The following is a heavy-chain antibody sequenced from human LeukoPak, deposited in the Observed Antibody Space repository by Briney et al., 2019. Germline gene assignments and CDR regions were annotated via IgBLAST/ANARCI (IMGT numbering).Heavy chain of an antibody. V-gene: IGHV3-21*01. CDR2: ISGDSNYI. Sequence: GGSLRLSCAASGYTFLTYSMNWVRQAPGKGLEWVSSISGDSNYIYYADSVKGRFTISRDNAKNSLYLQMNSLRAEDTAVYYCARDTGSNYFNDYGDFDYWGQGTLVTVSS. CDR1: GYTFLTYS. J-gene: IGHJ4*02. D-gene: IGHD4-17*01. CDR3: ARDTGSNYFNDYGDFDY.